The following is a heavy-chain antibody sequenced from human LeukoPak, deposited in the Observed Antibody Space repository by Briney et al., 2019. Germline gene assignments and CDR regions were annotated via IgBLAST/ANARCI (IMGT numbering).Heavy chain of an antibody. CDR3: AREVAAGSYRGFDY. D-gene: IGHD6-19*01. J-gene: IGHJ4*01. CDR2: IYHNGNT. Sequence: SETLSLTCAVSGGSISTNNWWHWVRQSPGKGLEWIGEIYHNGNTNYNPSLKSRVTMSVGTSKNQFSLKVNYVTAADPATYYCAREVAAGSYRGFDYWGQGTLVTVSS. V-gene: IGHV4-4*02. CDR1: GGSISTNNW.